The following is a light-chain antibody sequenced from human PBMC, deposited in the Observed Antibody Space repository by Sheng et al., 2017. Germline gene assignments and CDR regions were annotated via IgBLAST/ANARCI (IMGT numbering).Light chain of an antibody. CDR3: QQSFYTPPT. CDR2: LAS. J-gene: IGKJ1*01. Sequence: DIRMTQSPSSLSASVGDRVTITCRASQSISTYLNWYQQRPGTAPKLLIYLASTLHSGVPSRFSGGGSGTEFTLTISSLQPEDFATYYCQQSFYTPPTFGPRTNVE. CDR1: QSISTY. V-gene: IGKV1-39*01.